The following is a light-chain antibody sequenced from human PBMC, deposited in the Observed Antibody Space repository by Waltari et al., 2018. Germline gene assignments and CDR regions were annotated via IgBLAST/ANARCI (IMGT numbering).Light chain of an antibody. CDR2: GPS. CDR3: QHHVRLPAT. V-gene: IGKV3-20*01. CDR1: QNIGNY. Sequence: IVLTQSPGTLSLSPGGRATLSCRASQNIGNYLAWYQQKPGQAPRLLIYGPSSRAAGIPDRFSGGGSGADFSLTISRLEPEDFAVYYCQHHVRLPATFGQGTKV. J-gene: IGKJ1*01.